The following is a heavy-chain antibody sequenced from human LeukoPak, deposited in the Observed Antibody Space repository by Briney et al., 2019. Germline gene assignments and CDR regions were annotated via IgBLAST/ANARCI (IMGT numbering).Heavy chain of an antibody. CDR1: GFTFSSYA. Sequence: PGGSLRLSCAASGFTFSSYAMSWVRQAPGKGLEWVSAISGSGGSTHYADSVKGRFTISRDNSKNTLYLQMNSLRAEDTAVYYCARAPHDFWSGYYNLDAFDIWGQGTMVTVSS. CDR3: ARAPHDFWSGYYNLDAFDI. CDR2: ISGSGGST. V-gene: IGHV3-23*01. J-gene: IGHJ3*02. D-gene: IGHD3-3*01.